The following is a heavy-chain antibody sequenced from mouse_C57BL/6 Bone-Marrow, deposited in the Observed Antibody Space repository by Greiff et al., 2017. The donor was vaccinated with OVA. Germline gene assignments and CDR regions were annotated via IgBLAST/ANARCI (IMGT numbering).Heavy chain of an antibody. Sequence: QVQLQQPGAELVRPGSSVKLSCKASGYTFTSYWMHWVKQRPIQGLEWIGNIDPSDSETHYNQKFKDKATLTVDKSSSTAYMQLRSLTSEDSAVYYCARYYGSSGGAMDYWGQGTSVTVSS. CDR1: GYTFTSYW. J-gene: IGHJ4*01. CDR2: IDPSDSET. CDR3: ARYYGSSGGAMDY. V-gene: IGHV1-52*01. D-gene: IGHD1-1*01.